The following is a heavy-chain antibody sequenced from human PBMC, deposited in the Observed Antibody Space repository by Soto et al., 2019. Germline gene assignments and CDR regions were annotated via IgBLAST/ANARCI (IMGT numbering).Heavy chain of an antibody. J-gene: IGHJ3*02. Sequence: QVPLVQSGAEVKKPGASVKVSCKVSGYTLTELSMHWVRQAPGKGLEWMGGFDPEDGETIYAQKFQGRVTMTEDTSTDTAYMELSSLRSEDSAVYYCATENYCSGDRCYQFAAFDIWGQGTMVTVSS. D-gene: IGHD2-15*01. CDR1: GYTLTELS. CDR3: ATENYCSGDRCYQFAAFDI. V-gene: IGHV1-24*01. CDR2: FDPEDGET.